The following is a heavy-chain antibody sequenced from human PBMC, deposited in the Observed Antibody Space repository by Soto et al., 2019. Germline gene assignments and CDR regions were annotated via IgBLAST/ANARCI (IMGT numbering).Heavy chain of an antibody. Sequence: PSETLSLTCTVSGGSISSYYWSWIRQPPGKGLEWIGYIYYSGSTNYNPSLKSRATISVDTSKNQFSLKLSSVTAADTAVYYCARGGGYCSSTSCYYYYGMDVWGQGTTVTVSS. CDR2: IYYSGST. CDR1: GGSISSYY. D-gene: IGHD2-2*01. CDR3: ARGGGYCSSTSCYYYYGMDV. J-gene: IGHJ6*02. V-gene: IGHV4-59*01.